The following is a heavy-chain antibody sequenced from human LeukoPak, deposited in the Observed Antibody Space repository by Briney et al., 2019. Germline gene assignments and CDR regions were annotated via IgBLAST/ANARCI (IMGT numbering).Heavy chain of an antibody. CDR2: IYYSGST. V-gene: IGHV4-59*01. CDR1: GGSISGYY. Sequence: PSETLSPTCTVSGGSISGYYWSWTRQPPGKGLEWIGYIYYSGSTNYNPSLKSRVTISVDTSKSQFSLKLTSVTAADTAVYYFARGHSFTYGQNSDYWGQGTLVTVSS. J-gene: IGHJ4*02. CDR3: ARGHSFTYGQNSDY. D-gene: IGHD5-24*01.